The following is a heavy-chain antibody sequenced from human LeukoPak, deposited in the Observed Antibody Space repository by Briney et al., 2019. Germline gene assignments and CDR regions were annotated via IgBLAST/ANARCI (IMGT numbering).Heavy chain of an antibody. D-gene: IGHD3-22*01. CDR1: GGSFSGYY. CDR2: INHSGST. Sequence: SETLSLTCAVYGGSFSGYYWSWIRQPPGKGLEWIGEINHSGSTNYNPSLKSRVTISVDTSKNQFSLKLSSVTAADTAVYYCAKAVGLGITRLDAFDIWGQGTMVTVSS. CDR3: AKAVGLGITRLDAFDI. V-gene: IGHV4-34*01. J-gene: IGHJ3*02.